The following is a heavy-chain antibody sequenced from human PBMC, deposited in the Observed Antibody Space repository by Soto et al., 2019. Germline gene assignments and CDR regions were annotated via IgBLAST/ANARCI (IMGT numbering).Heavy chain of an antibody. Sequence: QVQLVQSGAEVKKPGSSVKVSCKASGGTFSSYAISWVRQAPGQGLEWMGGIIPIFGTANYAQKFQGRVRIAAXXSXRXGYMELSSRRSEDTAVYYCARDRGYCSGGSCYWFDYWGQGTLVTVSS. CDR2: IIPIFGTA. J-gene: IGHJ4*02. V-gene: IGHV1-69*14. CDR3: ARDRGYCSGGSCYWFDY. CDR1: GGTFSSYA. D-gene: IGHD2-15*01.